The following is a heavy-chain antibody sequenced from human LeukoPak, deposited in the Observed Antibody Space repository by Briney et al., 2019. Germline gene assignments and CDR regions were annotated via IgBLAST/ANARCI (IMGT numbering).Heavy chain of an antibody. V-gene: IGHV3-74*01. CDR3: ARDPGLSVPPPGERYYYYYMDV. CDR2: INSDGSST. CDR1: GFTFSSYW. Sequence: GGSLRLSCAASGFTFSSYWMHWVRQAPGKGLVWVSRINSDGSSTSYADSVKGRFTISRDNAKNTLYLQMNSLRAEDTAVYYCARDPGLSVPPPGERYYYYYMDVWGKGTTVTVSS. D-gene: IGHD3-16*01. J-gene: IGHJ6*03.